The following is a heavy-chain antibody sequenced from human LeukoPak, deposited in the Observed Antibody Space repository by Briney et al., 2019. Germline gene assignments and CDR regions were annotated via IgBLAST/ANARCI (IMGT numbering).Heavy chain of an antibody. Sequence: ASVRVSCKASGYTFSGYGVTWVRRAPGQGLEWMGWISAYNGHTNYAQNLKGRVTMTTDTSTSTAYLEVRSLMFDDTAMYYCARGGIFDYWGQGTLVNVSS. CDR2: ISAYNGHT. D-gene: IGHD3-10*01. V-gene: IGHV1-18*01. CDR3: ARGGIFDY. CDR1: GYTFSGYG. J-gene: IGHJ4*02.